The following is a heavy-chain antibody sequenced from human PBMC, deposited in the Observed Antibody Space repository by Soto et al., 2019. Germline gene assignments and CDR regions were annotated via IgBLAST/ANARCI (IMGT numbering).Heavy chain of an antibody. D-gene: IGHD6-19*01. CDR3: AHIVVAGLGYYFDY. CDR2: IYWDDDK. V-gene: IGHV2-5*02. CDR1: GFSLSSTRMA. J-gene: IGHJ4*02. Sequence: QITLKESGPPLVKPTQTLTLTCTFSGFSLSSTRMAVGWIRQPPGKALEWLALIYWDDDKRYSPFLKSRLTSTKDTSKNQVVPTMSNMDPVDTARYYCAHIVVAGLGYYFDYWGQGTLVTVSS.